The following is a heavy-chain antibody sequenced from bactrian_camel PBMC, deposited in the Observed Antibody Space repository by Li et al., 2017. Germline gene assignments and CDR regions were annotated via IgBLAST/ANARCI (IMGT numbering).Heavy chain of an antibody. D-gene: IGHD2*01. J-gene: IGHJ4*01. CDR2: IDSDNTT. CDR1: GLTYDSYC. V-gene: IGHV3S55*01. Sequence: VQLVESGRGSVQAGGSLRLSCVASGLTYDSYCVAWFRQGLGKEREAVAVIDSDNTTTYTGSVKGRFTISRNNAKNILYLELNGLKTEDTGMYWCATYRSRGQGTQVTVS.